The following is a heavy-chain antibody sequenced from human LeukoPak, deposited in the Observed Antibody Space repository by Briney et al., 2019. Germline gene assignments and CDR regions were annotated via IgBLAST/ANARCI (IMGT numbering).Heavy chain of an antibody. V-gene: IGHV3-7*01. D-gene: IGHD5-24*01. Sequence: GGSLRLSCAASGFTFSSYGMTWVRQAPGRGLEWVANINQDGSEKYYVDSVKGRFTISRDNAKNSLYLQMNSLRAEDAAVYYCARRYMATSAEDFDYWGQGTLVTVSS. CDR3: ARRYMATSAEDFDY. J-gene: IGHJ4*02. CDR2: INQDGSEK. CDR1: GFTFSSYG.